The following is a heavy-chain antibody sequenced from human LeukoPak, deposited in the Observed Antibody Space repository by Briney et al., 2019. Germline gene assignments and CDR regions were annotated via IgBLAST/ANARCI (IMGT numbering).Heavy chain of an antibody. V-gene: IGHV3-48*03. Sequence: PGGSLRLSCAASGFTFSSYEMNWVRQAPGKGLEWVSYISSSGSTIYYADSVKGRFTISRDNSKNTLYLQMNSLRAADTAVYYCAKDGFQLSRSYFDYWGQGTLVTVSS. J-gene: IGHJ4*02. CDR1: GFTFSSYE. CDR3: AKDGFQLSRSYFDY. D-gene: IGHD3-16*02. CDR2: ISSSGSTI.